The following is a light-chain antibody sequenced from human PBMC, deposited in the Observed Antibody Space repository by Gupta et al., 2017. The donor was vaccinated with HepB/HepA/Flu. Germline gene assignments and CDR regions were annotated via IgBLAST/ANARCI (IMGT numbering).Light chain of an antibody. J-gene: IGKJ1*01. V-gene: IGKV3-20*01. Sequence: IVLSQFPGTLSLSPGESATHSGRASQKCNRKSLDWYQQKRGQAPRLLIHGASTRATGIPYRFSGSGSGTDFTLSVSSVEPEDFAVYYCHQDVNSLWTFGQGTKVEAK. CDR2: GAS. CDR1: QKCNRKS. CDR3: HQDVNSLWT.